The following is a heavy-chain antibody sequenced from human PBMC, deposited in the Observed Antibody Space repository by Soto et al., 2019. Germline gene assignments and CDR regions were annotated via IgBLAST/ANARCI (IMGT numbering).Heavy chain of an antibody. CDR3: ARGQQLVRPVAFDI. V-gene: IGHV6-1*01. CDR1: GDSVSSNSAA. Sequence: SQTLSLTCAISGDSVSSNSAAWNWIRQSPSRGLEWLGRTYYRSRWYNDYAVSVKSRITINPDTSKNQFSLQLNSVTPEDTAVYYCARGQQLVRPVAFDIWGQGTMVTVSS. D-gene: IGHD6-13*01. CDR2: TYYRSRWYN. J-gene: IGHJ3*02.